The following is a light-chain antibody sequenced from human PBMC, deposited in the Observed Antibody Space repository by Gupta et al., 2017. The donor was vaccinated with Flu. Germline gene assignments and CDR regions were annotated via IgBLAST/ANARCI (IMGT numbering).Light chain of an antibody. CDR2: AAS. J-gene: IGKJ1*01. Sequence: DIQMTQSPSSLSASVGDRVTITCRASQSISSYLNWYQQKPGKAPKLLIYAASRVKSGVPSRFSGSGYGTDFTLTISSRQPEDFATYYCQQRDSTPMTFGQGTKVEIK. V-gene: IGKV1-39*01. CDR1: QSISSY. CDR3: QQRDSTPMT.